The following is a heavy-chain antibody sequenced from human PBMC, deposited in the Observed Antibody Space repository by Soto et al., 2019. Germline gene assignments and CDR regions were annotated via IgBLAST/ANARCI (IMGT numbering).Heavy chain of an antibody. CDR3: ATWAHGDPPPIYYYYGMDV. D-gene: IGHD4-17*01. Sequence: PGGSLRLSCAASGFTFSSYGMHWVRQAPGKGLEWVAVIWYDGSNKYYADSVKGRFTISRDNSKNTLYLQMNSLRSEDTAVYYCATWAHGDPPPIYYYYGMDVWGQGTTVTVSS. J-gene: IGHJ6*02. V-gene: IGHV3-30*02. CDR1: GFTFSSYG. CDR2: IWYDGSNK.